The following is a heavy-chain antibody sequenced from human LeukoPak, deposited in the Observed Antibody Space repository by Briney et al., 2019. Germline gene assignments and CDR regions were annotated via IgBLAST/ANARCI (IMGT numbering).Heavy chain of an antibody. CDR1: GGSFSGYY. Sequence: PSETLSLTCAVYGGSFSGYYWSWIRQPPGKGLEWIGEINHSGSTNYNPSLKSRVTISVDTSKNQFSLKLSSVTAADTAVFYRARAGQPYSSSSLHSDYRGQGTLVTVSS. D-gene: IGHD6-6*01. CDR3: ARAGQPYSSSSLHSDY. CDR2: INHSGST. V-gene: IGHV4-34*01. J-gene: IGHJ4*02.